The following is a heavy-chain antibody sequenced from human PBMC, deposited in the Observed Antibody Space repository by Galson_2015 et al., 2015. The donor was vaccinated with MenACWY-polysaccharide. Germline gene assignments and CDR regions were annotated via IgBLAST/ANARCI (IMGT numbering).Heavy chain of an antibody. CDR2: IYHSGST. J-gene: IGHJ5*02. CDR3: ARVVTMVRGVIRWFDP. D-gene: IGHD3-10*01. Sequence: ETLSLTCAVSGGSISSSNWWSWVRPPPGKGLEWIGEIYHSGSTNYNPSLKSRVTISVDKSKDQFSLKLSSVTAADTAVYYCARVVTMVRGVIRWFDPWGQGTLVTVSS. V-gene: IGHV4-4*02. CDR1: GGSISSSNW.